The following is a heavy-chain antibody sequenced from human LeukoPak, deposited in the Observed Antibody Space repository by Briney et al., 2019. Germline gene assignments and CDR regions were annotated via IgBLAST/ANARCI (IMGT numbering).Heavy chain of an antibody. CDR2: IIPIFGTA. CDR3: ARDPTNWIDY. V-gene: IGHV1-69*05. CDR1: GGTFSSSA. Sequence: SVKVSCKASGGTFSSSAISWVRQAPGQGLEWMGGIIPIFGTANYAQKFQGRVTITRDTSASTAYMELRRLTSDDTAVYYCARDPTNWIDYWGQGTLVTVSS. D-gene: IGHD3-3*01. J-gene: IGHJ4*02.